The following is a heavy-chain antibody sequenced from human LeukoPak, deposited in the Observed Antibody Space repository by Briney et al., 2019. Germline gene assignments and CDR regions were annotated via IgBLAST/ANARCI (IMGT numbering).Heavy chain of an antibody. D-gene: IGHD2-21*02. Sequence: ASVKVSCKASGYTFTSYGISWVRQAPGQGLEWMGWISAYNGNTNYAQKLQGRVTMTTDTSTSTAYMELRSLRSDDTAVYYCALHVLLFGWRNWFDPWGQETLVTVSS. CDR1: GYTFTSYG. J-gene: IGHJ5*02. CDR3: ALHVLLFGWRNWFDP. V-gene: IGHV1-18*04. CDR2: ISAYNGNT.